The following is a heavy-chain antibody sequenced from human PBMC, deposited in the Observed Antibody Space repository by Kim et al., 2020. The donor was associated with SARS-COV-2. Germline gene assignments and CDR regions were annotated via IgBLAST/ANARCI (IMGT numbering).Heavy chain of an antibody. D-gene: IGHD2-8*02. CDR1: GFTFRNYG. Sequence: GGSLRLSCVASGFTFRNYGMHWVRQAPGKGLEWVAVVSYDENEKYYADSVKGRFTISRDSSKNTLYLQMNSLRGQDTAVYYCTKGPLSGQPSHFDSWGQRALVTVSS. J-gene: IGHJ4*02. V-gene: IGHV3-30*18. CDR3: TKGPLSGQPSHFDS. CDR2: VSYDENEK.